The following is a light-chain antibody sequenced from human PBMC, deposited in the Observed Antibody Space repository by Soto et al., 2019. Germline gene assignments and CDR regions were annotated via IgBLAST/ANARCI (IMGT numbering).Light chain of an antibody. Sequence: QSVLTQPASVSGSPGQSITISCTGTSSDVGTYNYVSWYQQHPGKAPKVMIYEVTYRPSGVSNRFSGSKSGNTASLTISGLXAEDEAEYYCSSYTGSSTLYVFGTGTKVTLL. V-gene: IGLV2-14*01. CDR3: SSYTGSSTLYV. J-gene: IGLJ1*01. CDR2: EVT. CDR1: SSDVGTYNY.